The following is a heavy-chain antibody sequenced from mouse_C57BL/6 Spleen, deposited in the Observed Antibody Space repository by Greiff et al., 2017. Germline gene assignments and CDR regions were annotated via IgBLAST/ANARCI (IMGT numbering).Heavy chain of an antibody. CDR3: LRWGYYGSSSYFDY. J-gene: IGHJ2*01. V-gene: IGHV1-82*01. CDR2: IYPGDGDT. CDR1: GYAFSSSW. Sequence: QVQLKESGPELVKPGASVKISCKASGYAFSSSWMNWVKQRPGKGLEWIGRIYPGDGDTNYNGKFKGKATLTADKSSSTAYMQLSSLTSEDSAVYFCLRWGYYGSSSYFDYWGQGTTLTVSS. D-gene: IGHD1-1*01.